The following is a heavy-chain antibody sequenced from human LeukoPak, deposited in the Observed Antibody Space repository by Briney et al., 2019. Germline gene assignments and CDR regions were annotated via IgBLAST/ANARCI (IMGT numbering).Heavy chain of an antibody. D-gene: IGHD3-9*01. CDR1: GGSMNSYY. CDR2: IYYSGST. V-gene: IGHV4-59*08. CDR3: ARHVWLQPFDY. J-gene: IGHJ4*02. Sequence: SETLSLTCSVSGGSMNSYYWSWIRQSAGKGLEWIGYIYYSGSTNYNPSLKSRVTISVDTSKNQFSLAPRCATAADTAVYYCARHVWLQPFDYWGQGTLVTVSS.